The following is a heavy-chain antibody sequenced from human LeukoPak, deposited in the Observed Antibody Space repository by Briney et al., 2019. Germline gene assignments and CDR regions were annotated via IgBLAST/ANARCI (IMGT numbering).Heavy chain of an antibody. CDR1: GFTLSSYG. Sequence: GGSLRLSCAASGFTLSSYGVHWVRQAPGKGLEWVAYIRNDGKNEYYTDSLKGRFTISRDNSKNTLYLQMNSLRPEDTALYYCVKDGGNTWYDGFAIWGQGTVVTVSS. D-gene: IGHD6-13*01. CDR3: VKDGGNTWYDGFAI. CDR2: IRNDGKNE. J-gene: IGHJ3*02. V-gene: IGHV3-30*02.